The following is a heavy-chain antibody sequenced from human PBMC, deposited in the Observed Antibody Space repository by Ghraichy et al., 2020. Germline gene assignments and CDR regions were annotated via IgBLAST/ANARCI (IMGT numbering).Heavy chain of an antibody. J-gene: IGHJ3*01. CDR2: ISSSNDYI. V-gene: IGHV3-21*01. CDR3: ARDKAMGHNFWGDAFDL. CDR1: GFSFSNYA. D-gene: IGHD3-3*01. Sequence: LSLTCAGSGFSFSNYAMNWVRQAPGKGLEWVSLISSSNDYIYYRDSVKGRFTISRDNAKSSLFLQMDSLRDDDTGVYYCARDKAMGHNFWGDAFDLWGQGTIVTVSS.